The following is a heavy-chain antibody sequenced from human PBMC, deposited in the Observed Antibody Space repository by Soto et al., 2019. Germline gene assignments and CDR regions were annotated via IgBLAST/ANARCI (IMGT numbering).Heavy chain of an antibody. CDR1: GFMFGTYW. D-gene: IGHD3-22*01. Sequence: GVLRLSCAATGFMFGTYWMSWVRQAPGKGLEWVANIKHDGNEKYYADSVKGRFTVSRDNVKNFLHLQMSSLRGDDTGVYFCVRATLSWGHYYFRGLDVWGQGTTVTVSS. CDR3: VRATLSWGHYYFRGLDV. J-gene: IGHJ6*02. CDR2: IKHDGNEK. V-gene: IGHV3-7*01.